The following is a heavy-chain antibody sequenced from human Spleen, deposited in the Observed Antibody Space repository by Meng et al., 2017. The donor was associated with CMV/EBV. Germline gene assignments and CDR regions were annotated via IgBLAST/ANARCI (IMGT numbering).Heavy chain of an antibody. CDR2: ISGSGDAGSA. V-gene: IGHV3-23*01. Sequence: GESLKISCAASGFTFSTYNMNWVRQAPGKGLEWVSGISGSGDAGSAYYIDSVKGRFTISRDNSKNTLYLQMNSLRAEDTAVYYCAKVGDYYSYYALDVWGQGTSVTVSS. CDR1: GFTFSTYN. J-gene: IGHJ6*02. CDR3: AKVGDYYSYYALDV.